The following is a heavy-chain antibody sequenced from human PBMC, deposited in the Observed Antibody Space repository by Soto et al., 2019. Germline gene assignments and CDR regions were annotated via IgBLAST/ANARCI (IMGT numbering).Heavy chain of an antibody. CDR1: GFSFSDEN. V-gene: IGHV3-21*01. Sequence: GGSLRLSCAASGFSFSDENMNWVRQAPGRGLEWVSSISGFGTYKNYADSVKGRFTISRDNAKNSLYLQMNSLRAEDTAVYYCARDSNPAGDRGWSLYYYYSGMDVWGQGTTVTVSS. D-gene: IGHD7-27*01. J-gene: IGHJ6*02. CDR3: ARDSNPAGDRGWSLYYYYSGMDV. CDR2: ISGFGTYK.